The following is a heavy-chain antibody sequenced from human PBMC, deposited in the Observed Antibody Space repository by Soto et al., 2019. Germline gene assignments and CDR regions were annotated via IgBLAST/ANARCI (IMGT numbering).Heavy chain of an antibody. V-gene: IGHV3-30*18. CDR2: ISYDGSNK. CDR3: AKDHGYSSGWYYFDY. CDR1: GFTFSSYG. J-gene: IGHJ4*02. Sequence: PGGSLRLSCAASGFTFSSYGMHWVRQAPGKGLEWVAVISYDGSNKYYADSVKGRFTISRDNSKNTLYLQMNSLRAEDTAVYYCAKDHGYSSGWYYFDYWGQGTLVTVSS. D-gene: IGHD6-19*01.